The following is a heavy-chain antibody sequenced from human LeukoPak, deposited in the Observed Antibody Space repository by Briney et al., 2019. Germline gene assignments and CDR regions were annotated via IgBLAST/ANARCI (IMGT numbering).Heavy chain of an antibody. Sequence: GGSLRLSCAASGSTFSNYWMHWVRQAPGKGLVWVSRINSDESSTNYADSVKGRFTISRDSAKNTLFLQMNSLSAEDTAVYYCARDHRDSSAYTFDYWGQGTLVTVSS. V-gene: IGHV3-74*01. CDR1: GSTFSNYW. J-gene: IGHJ4*02. CDR2: INSDESST. CDR3: ARDHRDSSAYTFDY. D-gene: IGHD3-22*01.